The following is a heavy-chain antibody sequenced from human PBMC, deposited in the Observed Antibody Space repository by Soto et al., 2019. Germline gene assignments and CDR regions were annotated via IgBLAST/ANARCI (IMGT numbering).Heavy chain of an antibody. Sequence: PSETLSLTCIVSGGSISSSSCYWGWIRQPPGKGLEWIGSIYYSGSTYYNPSLKSRVTISVDTSKNQFSLKLSSVTDADTAVFYCARHRARKWFDPWGQGTLVTVSS. CDR1: GGSISSSSCY. V-gene: IGHV4-39*01. CDR2: IYYSGST. D-gene: IGHD6-6*01. CDR3: ARHRARKWFDP. J-gene: IGHJ5*02.